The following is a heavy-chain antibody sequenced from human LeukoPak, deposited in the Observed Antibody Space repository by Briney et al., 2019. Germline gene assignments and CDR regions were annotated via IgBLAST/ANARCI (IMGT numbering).Heavy chain of an antibody. D-gene: IGHD1-20*01. CDR3: ARGRVTDNWNGEHWFDP. Sequence: SETLSLTCAVYDKSLKGYYWSWIRQPPGKGLEWIGQINDRGSTNYNPSLKSRVTISLDTPKKQFSLRLSSVTAADTAVFYCARGRVTDNWNGEHWFDPWGRGTLVIVSS. CDR1: DKSLKGYY. V-gene: IGHV4-34*01. CDR2: INDRGST. J-gene: IGHJ5*02.